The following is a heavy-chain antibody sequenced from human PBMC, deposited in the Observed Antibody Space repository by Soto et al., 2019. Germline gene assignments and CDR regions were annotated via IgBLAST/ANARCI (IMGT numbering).Heavy chain of an antibody. CDR3: VKDDGGYPSTAPH. J-gene: IGHJ4*02. Sequence: PGGSLRLSCAVSGFTVRSSPMSWVRRAPGKGLDWVSGISGSGDRTYYGDSAKGRFTISKDISKNSLSLQLDSLGVEDTAVYFCVKDDGGYPSTAPHWGQGTLVTVSS. CDR1: GFTVRSSP. D-gene: IGHD3-22*01. V-gene: IGHV3-23*01. CDR2: ISGSGDRT.